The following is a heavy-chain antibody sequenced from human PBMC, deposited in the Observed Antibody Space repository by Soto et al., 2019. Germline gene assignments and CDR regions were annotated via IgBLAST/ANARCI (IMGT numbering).Heavy chain of an antibody. CDR2: IYSGGTT. Sequence: EVQLVESGGGLVQPEGSLRLSCAASGFTVSSNYMSWVRQAPGKGLEWVSVIYSGGTTYYADSVRGRFTISRDNSKNTLYLQLNSLRAEDTAVYYCARDSTSVGIDYWGQGTLVTVSS. J-gene: IGHJ4*02. CDR1: GFTVSSNY. CDR3: ARDSTSVGIDY. V-gene: IGHV3-66*01. D-gene: IGHD6-6*01.